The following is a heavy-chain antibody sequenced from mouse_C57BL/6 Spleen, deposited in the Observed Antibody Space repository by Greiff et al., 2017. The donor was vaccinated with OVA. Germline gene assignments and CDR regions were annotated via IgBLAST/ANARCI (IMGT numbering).Heavy chain of an antibody. CDR2: IYPGSGST. CDR1: GYTFTSYW. D-gene: IGHD4-1*02. CDR3: ARASQLGPIYYAMDY. V-gene: IGHV1-55*01. J-gene: IGHJ4*01. Sequence: QVQLQQPGAELVKPGASVKMSCKASGYTFTSYWITWVKQRPGQGLEWIGDIYPGSGSTNYNEKFKSKTTLTVDTSSSTAYMQLSSLTSEDSAVYYCARASQLGPIYYAMDYWGQGTSVTVSS.